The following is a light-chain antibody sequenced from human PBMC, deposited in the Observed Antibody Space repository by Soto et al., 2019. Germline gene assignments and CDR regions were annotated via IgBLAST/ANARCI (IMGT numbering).Light chain of an antibody. CDR3: QQYNSYPLS. V-gene: IGKV1-5*01. CDR1: QSISSW. CDR2: DAS. Sequence: DIQMTQSPSTLSASVGDRVTITCRASQSISSWLAWYQQKPGKAPKLLIYDASSLESGVTSRFSGSGSWTEFTLTISSLQTDDFATDYCQQYNSYPLSFGGGTKVEIK. J-gene: IGKJ4*01.